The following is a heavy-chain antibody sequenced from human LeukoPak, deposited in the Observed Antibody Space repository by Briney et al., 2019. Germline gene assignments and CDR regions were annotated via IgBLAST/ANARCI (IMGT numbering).Heavy chain of an antibody. CDR3: ARANFLYCSSTTCLFDY. Sequence: ASGKVSCKASGYTFTDYYMHWVRQAPGQGFEWMGWINPNDGDTNYAQKFQGRVTMTRDTSISTAHMEVSRLRSDDTAVYYCARANFLYCSSTTCLFDYWGQGTLATVSS. D-gene: IGHD2-2*01. CDR1: GYTFTDYY. V-gene: IGHV1-2*02. J-gene: IGHJ4*02. CDR2: INPNDGDT.